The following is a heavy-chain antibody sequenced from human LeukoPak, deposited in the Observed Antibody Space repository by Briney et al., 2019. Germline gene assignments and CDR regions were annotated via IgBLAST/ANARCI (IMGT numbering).Heavy chain of an antibody. CDR1: GLTFSSYW. Sequence: GRSLRLSCARSGLTFSSYWMQWVRQDPGKGLVWVSRINSDGTTTSYADSVKGRFTISRDNAKNTLYLQMNSLRVEDTAVYFCAREYDSGGHYYYYLDYWGQGTKVTVSS. V-gene: IGHV3-74*01. J-gene: IGHJ4*02. D-gene: IGHD3-22*01. CDR2: INSDGTTT. CDR3: AREYDSGGHYYYYLDY.